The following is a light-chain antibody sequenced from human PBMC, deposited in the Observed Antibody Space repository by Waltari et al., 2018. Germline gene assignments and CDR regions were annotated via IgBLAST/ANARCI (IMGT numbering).Light chain of an antibody. V-gene: IGKV1-39*01. CDR1: QSISSY. Sequence: DIQMNQSPSSLSASVGDRDTITCRASQSISSYLNWYQQKPGKAPKLLIYAASSLQSGVPSRFSGSGSGTDFTLTISSLQPEDFATYYCQQSYSTPPTFGQGTKLEIK. CDR2: AAS. J-gene: IGKJ2*01. CDR3: QQSYSTPPT.